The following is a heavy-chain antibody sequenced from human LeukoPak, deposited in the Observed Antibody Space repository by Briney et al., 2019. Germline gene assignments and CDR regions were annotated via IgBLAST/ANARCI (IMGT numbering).Heavy chain of an antibody. CDR3: ARVFGGYNPIDY. D-gene: IGHD5-24*01. CDR1: GFTFSSYG. J-gene: IGHJ4*02. Sequence: PGRSLRLSCAASGFTFSSYGMHWVRQAPGKGLEWVAVISYDGSNKYYADSVKGRFTISRDNSKNTLYLQMNSLRAEDTAVYYCARVFGGYNPIDYWGQGTLVTVSS. V-gene: IGHV3-30*03. CDR2: ISYDGSNK.